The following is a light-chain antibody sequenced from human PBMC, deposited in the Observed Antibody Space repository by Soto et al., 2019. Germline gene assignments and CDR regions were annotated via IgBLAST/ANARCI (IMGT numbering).Light chain of an antibody. Sequence: QSVLTQPASVSGSPGQSITVSCTGTSSDIGGYNYVSWYQQHPGKAPKLMVYEVTNRPSGVSDRFSGSKSGNTASLTISGLQADDEGYYYCSSDTSRSTLYVFGTGTKLTVL. CDR3: SSDTSRSTLYV. V-gene: IGLV2-14*01. CDR2: EVT. CDR1: SSDIGGYNY. J-gene: IGLJ1*01.